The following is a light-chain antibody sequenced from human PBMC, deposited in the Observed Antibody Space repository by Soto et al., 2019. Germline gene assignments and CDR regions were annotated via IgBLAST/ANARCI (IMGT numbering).Light chain of an antibody. CDR3: SSYPSSNMRV. Sequence: QSALTQPASVSASPGQSITISCTGTSSDVGGHNYVSWYQQHPGKAPKLMIYEVTNRPSGVSNRFSGSKSGNTASLTISGLQAEDEADYYCSSYPSSNMRVFCTGTKLTVL. V-gene: IGLV2-14*01. J-gene: IGLJ1*01. CDR1: SSDVGGHNY. CDR2: EVT.